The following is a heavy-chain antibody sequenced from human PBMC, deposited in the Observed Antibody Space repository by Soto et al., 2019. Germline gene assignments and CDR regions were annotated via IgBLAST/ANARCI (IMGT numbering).Heavy chain of an antibody. CDR3: AREMADVDTAMVYYYYYYGMDV. D-gene: IGHD5-18*01. Sequence: LRLSCAASGFTFSSYSMNWVRQAPGKGLEWVSSISSSSSYIYYADSVKGRFTISRDNAKNSLYLQMDSLRAEDTAVYYCAREMADVDTAMVYYYYYYGMDVWGQGTTVTVSS. J-gene: IGHJ6*02. CDR1: GFTFSSYS. CDR2: ISSSSSYI. V-gene: IGHV3-21*01.